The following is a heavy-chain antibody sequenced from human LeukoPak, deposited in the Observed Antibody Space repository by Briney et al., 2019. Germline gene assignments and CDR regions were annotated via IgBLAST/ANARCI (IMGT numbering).Heavy chain of an antibody. D-gene: IGHD2-2*02. CDR2: IYPGDSDT. V-gene: IGHV5-51*01. CDR1: GYSFTSYW. Sequence: GESLKISCKGSGYSFTSYWIGWVRQMPGKGLEWMGIIYPGDSDTRYSPSFQGQVTISADKSITTAYLQWSSLKASDTAMYYCARLTGAIVVGAAAISGRFDPWGQGTLVTVSS. CDR3: ARLTGAIVVGAAAISGRFDP. J-gene: IGHJ5*02.